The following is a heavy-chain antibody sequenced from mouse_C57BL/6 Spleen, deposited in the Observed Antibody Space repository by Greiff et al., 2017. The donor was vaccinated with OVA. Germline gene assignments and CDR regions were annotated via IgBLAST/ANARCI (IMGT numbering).Heavy chain of an antibody. J-gene: IGHJ4*01. V-gene: IGHV1-55*01. Sequence: QVQLQQPGAELVKPGASVKMSCKASGYTFTSYWITWVKQRPGQGLEWIGDIYPGSGSTNYNEKFKSKATLTVDTSSSTAYMQLSSLTSEDSAVYYCARERGYGLYAMDYWGQGTSVTVSS. CDR1: GYTFTSYW. CDR2: IYPGSGST. D-gene: IGHD1-1*01. CDR3: ARERGYGLYAMDY.